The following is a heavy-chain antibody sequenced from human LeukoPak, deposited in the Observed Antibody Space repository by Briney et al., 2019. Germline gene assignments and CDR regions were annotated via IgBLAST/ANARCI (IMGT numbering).Heavy chain of an antibody. J-gene: IGHJ4*02. CDR3: AGQPRYSSSSPHDY. CDR2: IYYSGST. V-gene: IGHV4-39*01. Sequence: SETLSLTCTVSGGSISSSSYYWGWIRQPPGKGLEWIGSIYYSGSTYYNPSLKSRVTISVDTSKNQFSLKLSSVTAADTAVYYCAGQPRYSSSSPHDYWGQGTLVTVSS. D-gene: IGHD6-6*01. CDR1: GGSISSSSYY.